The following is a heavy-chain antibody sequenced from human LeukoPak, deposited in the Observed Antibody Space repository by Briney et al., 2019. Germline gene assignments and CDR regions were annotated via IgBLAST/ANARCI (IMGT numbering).Heavy chain of an antibody. CDR3: ARQRGSGCLDY. V-gene: IGHV3-7*01. J-gene: IGHJ4*02. CDR1: RFTLSYYW. Sequence: PGGSLRHSCAASRFTLSYYWMSWVRPAPGKRLEWVANIKQDGSETYYVASVKGRFTISRDNAKNSLSLQMNSLRAEDTAVYYCARQRGSGCLDYWGQGTLITVSS. CDR2: IKQDGSET. D-gene: IGHD6-19*01.